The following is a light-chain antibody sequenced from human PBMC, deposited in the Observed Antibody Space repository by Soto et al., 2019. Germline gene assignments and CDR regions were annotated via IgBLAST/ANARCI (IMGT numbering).Light chain of an antibody. CDR1: QSISTW. CDR2: DAS. CDR3: QQYGNSRT. Sequence: DIQMTQSPSTLSASVGDRVTITCRASQSISTWLAWYQQRPGSAPRLLIYDASRLESGVPSRFSGSGSGTEFTLTISSLQPEDFASYYCQQYGNSRTFGQGTKLDIK. V-gene: IGKV1-5*01. J-gene: IGKJ1*01.